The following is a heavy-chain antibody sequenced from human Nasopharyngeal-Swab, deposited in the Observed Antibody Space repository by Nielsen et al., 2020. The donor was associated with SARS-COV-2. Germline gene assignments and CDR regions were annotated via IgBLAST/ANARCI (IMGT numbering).Heavy chain of an antibody. D-gene: IGHD4/OR15-4a*01. V-gene: IGHV3-23*01. CDR3: AKDGGLTTFPYYYYGMDV. CDR2: ISGSGGST. Sequence: GESLKISCAASGFTVSSNYMSWVRQAPGKGLEWVSAISGSGGSTYYADSVKGRFTISRDNSKNTLYLQMNRLRAEDTAVYYCAKDGGLTTFPYYYYGMDVWGQGTTVTVSS. CDR1: GFTVSSNY. J-gene: IGHJ6*02.